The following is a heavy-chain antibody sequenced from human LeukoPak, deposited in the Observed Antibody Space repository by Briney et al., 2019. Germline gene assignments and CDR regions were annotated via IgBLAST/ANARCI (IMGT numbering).Heavy chain of an antibody. CDR1: GFTFSNYA. CDR3: ANVGVAAASPPFYLDV. CDR2: MTSDGRT. D-gene: IGHD2-2*01. V-gene: IGHV3-23*01. J-gene: IGHJ6*03. Sequence: PGGSLRLSCAASGFTFSNYAMVWVRQAPGKGLDWVSAMTSDGRTFYADSVRGRVTISRDNSKNTLYLQMNSLGAEDTAEYFCANVGVAAASPPFYLDVWGKGATVTVSS.